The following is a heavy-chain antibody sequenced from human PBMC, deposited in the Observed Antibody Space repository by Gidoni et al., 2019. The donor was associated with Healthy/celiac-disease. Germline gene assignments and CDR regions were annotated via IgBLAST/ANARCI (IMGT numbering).Heavy chain of an antibody. V-gene: IGHV3-21*01. D-gene: IGHD6-13*01. CDR3: ARDPGIAAADPPH. J-gene: IGHJ4*02. Sequence: EVQLVESGGGLVKPGGSLRLSCAASGFTFSSYSMNWVRQAPGKGLGWVSSISSSSSYIYYADSVKGRFTISRDNAKNSLYLQMNSLRAEDTAVYYCARDPGIAAADPPHWGQGTLVTVSS. CDR2: ISSSSSYI. CDR1: GFTFSSYS.